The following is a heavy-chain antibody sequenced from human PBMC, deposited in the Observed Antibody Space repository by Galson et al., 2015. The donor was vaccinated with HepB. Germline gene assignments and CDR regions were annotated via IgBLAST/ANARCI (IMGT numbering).Heavy chain of an antibody. CDR3: ARDPLPVYSSSSFGSKSYVDY. CDR1: GFTVSSNY. D-gene: IGHD6-6*01. Sequence: SLRLSCAASGFTVSSNYMSWVRQAPGKGLEWVSVIYSGGSTYYADSVKGRFTISRDNSKNTLYLQMNSLRAEDTAVYYCARDPLPVYSSSSFGSKSYVDYWGQASLVTVSS. V-gene: IGHV3-66*02. CDR2: IYSGGST. J-gene: IGHJ4*02.